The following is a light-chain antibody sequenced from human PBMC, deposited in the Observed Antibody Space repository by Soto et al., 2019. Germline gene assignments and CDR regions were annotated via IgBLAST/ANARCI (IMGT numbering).Light chain of an antibody. CDR2: DNN. Sequence: QSGLAQPPSVSAAPGHKVTISCSGGSSNIGNNYVSWYQQLSGTAPKLLIYDNNKRPSGIPDRFSGSKSGTSATLGITGLQTGDEADYYCGTWDSSLSAYVFGTGTKVTVL. CDR1: SSNIGNNY. V-gene: IGLV1-51*01. CDR3: GTWDSSLSAYV. J-gene: IGLJ1*01.